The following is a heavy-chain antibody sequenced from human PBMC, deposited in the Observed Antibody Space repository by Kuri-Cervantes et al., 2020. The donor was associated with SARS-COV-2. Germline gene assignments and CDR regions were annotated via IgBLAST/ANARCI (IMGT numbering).Heavy chain of an antibody. Sequence: ASVKVSCKASGYTFTGYYMHWVRQAPGQGLEWMGWINPNSGGTNYAQKFQGRVTMTRDRSISTAYMELSRLRSDDTAVYYCAVYCSSTSCYNQWGQGTLVTVSS. J-gene: IGHJ4*02. CDR1: GYTFTGYY. CDR3: AVYCSSTSCYNQ. D-gene: IGHD2-2*02. V-gene: IGHV1-2*02. CDR2: INPNSGGT.